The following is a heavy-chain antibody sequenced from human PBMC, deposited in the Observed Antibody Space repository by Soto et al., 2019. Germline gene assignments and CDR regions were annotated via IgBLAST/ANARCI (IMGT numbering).Heavy chain of an antibody. Sequence: SETLSLTCTVPGGSISSGDYYWSWIRQHPGKGLEWIGHIYNSGSTYYNPSLKSRVTISVDTSKNQFSLKLNSVTAADTAVYYCAILPPRIVVTVLPFPSWGQGTLVTVSS. CDR2: IYNSGST. CDR1: GGSISSGDYY. V-gene: IGHV4-31*03. J-gene: IGHJ4*02. D-gene: IGHD2-15*01. CDR3: AILPPRIVVTVLPFPS.